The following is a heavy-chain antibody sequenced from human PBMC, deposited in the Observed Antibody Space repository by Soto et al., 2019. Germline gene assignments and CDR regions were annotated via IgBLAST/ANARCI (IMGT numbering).Heavy chain of an antibody. CDR2: MNPNSGNT. V-gene: IGHV1-8*01. J-gene: IGHJ4*02. D-gene: IGHD2-2*02. CDR1: GYTFTRYD. CDR3: VREGTIRGDDH. Sequence: QVQLVQSGAEVKKPGASVRVSCKASGYTFTRYDINWVRQATGQGLEWMGWMNPNSGNTGYAQKFQGRVTMTRNTSISTAYMELSSLRSEYTDVYYCVREGTIRGDDHWGQGTLVTVSS.